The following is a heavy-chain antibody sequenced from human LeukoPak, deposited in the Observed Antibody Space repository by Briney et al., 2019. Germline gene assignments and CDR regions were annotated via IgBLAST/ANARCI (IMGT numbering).Heavy chain of an antibody. Sequence: PSETLSLTCAVYGGSFSGYYWSWIRQPPGKGLEWIGYIYYSGSTNYNPSLKSRVTISVDTSKNQFSLKLSSVTAADTAVYYCASEYDYGGPFDYWGQGTLVTVSS. V-gene: IGHV4-59*01. CDR2: IYYSGST. CDR3: ASEYDYGGPFDY. D-gene: IGHD4-23*01. J-gene: IGHJ4*02. CDR1: GGSFSGYY.